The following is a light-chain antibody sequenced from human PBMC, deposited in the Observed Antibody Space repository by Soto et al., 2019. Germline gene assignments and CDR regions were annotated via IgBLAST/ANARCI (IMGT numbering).Light chain of an antibody. J-gene: IGKJ3*01. CDR3: QRLNYYHTA. CDR2: AAS. V-gene: IGKV1-9*01. CDR1: QGISNF. Sequence: DIQLTQSPSFLSASVGDRVTITCRPSQGISNFLAWYQQKPGNAPKLLIYAASTLQNGVPSKFSGSGSGTEFTLTIGSLQRGDLGIYFYQRLNYYHTAFGPGTKVDIK.